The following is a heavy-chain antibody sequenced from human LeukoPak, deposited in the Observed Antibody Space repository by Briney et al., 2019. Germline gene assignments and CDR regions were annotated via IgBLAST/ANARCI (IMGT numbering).Heavy chain of an antibody. CDR1: GGSFTSFY. CDR3: ARADYDYIWGSFGYFDF. J-gene: IGHJ4*02. D-gene: IGHD3-16*01. CDR2: IFYSGST. Sequence: SETLSLTCTVSGGSFTSFYWSWIRQPPGKGPEWIGYIFYSGSTNFNPPLKSRVTTSVDTSKNQFSLKLSSVTAADTAVYYCARADYDYIWGSFGYFDFWGQGTLVTVSS. V-gene: IGHV4-59*01.